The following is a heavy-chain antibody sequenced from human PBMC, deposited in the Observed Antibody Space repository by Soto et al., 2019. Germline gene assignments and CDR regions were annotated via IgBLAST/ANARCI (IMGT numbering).Heavy chain of an antibody. CDR3: ARVNLDYVTGMDV. Sequence: QVQLQESGPGLVKPSQTLSLTCTVSGGPITNYWSWIRQHPGKGLEWIGYIYDSGSTSYNPSLKSRVTMSLGTSKNQLSLKLTSVTAADTAVYYCARVNLDYVTGMDVWGQGTTVTVSS. V-gene: IGHV4-31*03. J-gene: IGHJ6*02. CDR2: IYDSGST. CDR1: GGPITNY. D-gene: IGHD4-17*01.